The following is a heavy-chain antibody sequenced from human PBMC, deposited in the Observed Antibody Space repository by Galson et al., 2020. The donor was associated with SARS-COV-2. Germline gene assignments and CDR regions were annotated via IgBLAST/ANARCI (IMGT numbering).Heavy chain of an antibody. J-gene: IGHJ5*02. CDR1: GGTFSSYA. Sequence: SVKVSCKASGGTFSSYAISWVRQAPGQGLEWMGGIIPIFGTANYAQKFQGRVTITADESTSTAYMELSSLRSEDTAVYYCARRSGTVVVTATPSYNWFDPWGQGTLVTVSS. V-gene: IGHV1-69*13. CDR2: IIPIFGTA. D-gene: IGHD2-21*02. CDR3: ARRSGTVVVTATPSYNWFDP.